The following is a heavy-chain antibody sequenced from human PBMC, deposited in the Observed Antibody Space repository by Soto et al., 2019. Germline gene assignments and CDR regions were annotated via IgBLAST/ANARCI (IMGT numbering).Heavy chain of an antibody. Sequence: QVRLQESGPGLVRPSQTLSLTCTVSGDSLSSGGYYCSWIRQLPGKGLEWIGFIYYSGSTFYNPSLKSRLTMSADASKNQISLKLSSVTAAATAVYYCSRTKTPHVRNGMDVWGQGTTVTVSS. D-gene: IGHD2-8*01. V-gene: IGHV4-31*03. CDR1: GDSLSSGGYY. J-gene: IGHJ6*02. CDR3: SRTKTPHVRNGMDV. CDR2: IYYSGST.